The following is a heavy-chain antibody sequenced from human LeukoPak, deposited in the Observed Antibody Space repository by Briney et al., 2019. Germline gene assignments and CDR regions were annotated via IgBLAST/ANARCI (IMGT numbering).Heavy chain of an antibody. V-gene: IGHV3-48*03. CDR1: GFTFSSYE. J-gene: IGHJ5*02. CDR2: ISNGGSNI. CDR3: VRGYRNQWELWA. Sequence: GGSLRLSCAASGFTFSSYEMNWVRQAPGKGLEWVSYISNGGSNIYYADSVKGRFTISRDNAKNSLYLQMNSLTPEDTGIYYCVRGYRNQWELWAWGQGTLVTVSS. D-gene: IGHD1-26*01.